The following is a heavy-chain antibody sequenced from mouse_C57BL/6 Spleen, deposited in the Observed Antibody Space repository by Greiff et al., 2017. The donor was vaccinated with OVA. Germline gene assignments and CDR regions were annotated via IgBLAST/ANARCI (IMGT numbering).Heavy chain of an antibody. CDR1: GFSLTSYG. V-gene: IGHV2-2*01. J-gene: IGHJ4*01. CDR2: IWSSGST. D-gene: IGHD1-1*01. CDR3: ARKGDPYGDAMDY. Sequence: VMLVESGPGLVQPSQSLSITCTVSGFSLTSYGVHWVRQSPGKGLEWLGVIWSSGSTDYNAAFISRLSISKDNSKSQVFFKMNSLQADDTAIYYCARKGDPYGDAMDYWGQGTSVTVSS.